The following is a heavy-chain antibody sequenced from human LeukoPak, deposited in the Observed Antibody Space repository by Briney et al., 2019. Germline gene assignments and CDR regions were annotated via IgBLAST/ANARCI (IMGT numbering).Heavy chain of an antibody. Sequence: GGSLRLSCAASGFTFSSYWMHWVRQAPGKGLVWVSRINTDGSSTSYADSVKGRFTISRDNAKNSLNLQMNSLRAEDSAVYYCARSYYYYYMDVWGKGTTVTVSS. CDR3: ARSYYYYYMDV. V-gene: IGHV3-74*01. CDR2: INTDGSST. CDR1: GFTFSSYW. J-gene: IGHJ6*03.